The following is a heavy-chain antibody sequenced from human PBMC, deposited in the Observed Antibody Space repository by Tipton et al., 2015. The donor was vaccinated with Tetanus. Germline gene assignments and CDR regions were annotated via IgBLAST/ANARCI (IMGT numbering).Heavy chain of an antibody. CDR3: AGVTAQRSGLYGEH. J-gene: IGHJ1*01. CDR1: GDSVSGYY. CDR2: VYYTGDT. Sequence: TLSLTCTVSGDSVSGYYWSWIRQPPGKGLEWAGYVYYTGDTNYNPALKSRVTISMDKSENQISLKMTSVTAADTAVYYCAGVTAQRSGLYGEHGDQGT. D-gene: IGHD4-17*01. V-gene: IGHV4-59*02.